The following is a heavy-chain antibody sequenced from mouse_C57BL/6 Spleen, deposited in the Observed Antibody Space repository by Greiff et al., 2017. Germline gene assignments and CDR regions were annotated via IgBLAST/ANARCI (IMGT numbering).Heavy chain of an antibody. D-gene: IGHD1-1*01. CDR2: INPYNGDT. CDR1: GYSFTGYF. Sequence: VQLKQSGPELVKPGDSVKISCKASGYSFTGYFMNWVMQSHGKSLEWIGRINPYNGDTFYNQKFKGKATLTVDKSSSTAHMELRSLTSEDSAVYYCARDYYGSSGYFDYWGQGTTLTVSS. J-gene: IGHJ2*01. CDR3: ARDYYGSSGYFDY. V-gene: IGHV1-20*01.